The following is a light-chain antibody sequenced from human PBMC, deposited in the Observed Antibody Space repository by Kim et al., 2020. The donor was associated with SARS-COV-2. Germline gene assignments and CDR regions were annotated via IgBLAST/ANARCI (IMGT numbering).Light chain of an antibody. J-gene: IGKJ2*01. V-gene: IGKV1-5*03. CDR2: LAS. Sequence: YASVGDRVTITCRASQGINTYLAWYQQRPGKAPKLLIYLASTLESGVPPRFSGSGFGTEFTLTINSLQPDDFATYYCQHYVRFPYTFGQGTKLEI. CDR1: QGINTY. CDR3: QHYVRFPYT.